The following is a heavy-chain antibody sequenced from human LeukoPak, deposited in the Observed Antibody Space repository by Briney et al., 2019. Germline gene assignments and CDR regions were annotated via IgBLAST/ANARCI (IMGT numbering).Heavy chain of an antibody. J-gene: IGHJ4*02. CDR3: ASYLYWWSDLGY. CDR2: ISGSGGST. D-gene: IGHD2-8*02. V-gene: IGHV3-23*01. Sequence: GGSLRLSCAASGFTFSSYAMSWVRQAPGKGLEWVSAISGSGGSTYYADSVKGRFTISRDNSKNTLYLQMSSLRVEDTAVYYCASYLYWWSDLGYWGQGTLVTVSS. CDR1: GFTFSSYA.